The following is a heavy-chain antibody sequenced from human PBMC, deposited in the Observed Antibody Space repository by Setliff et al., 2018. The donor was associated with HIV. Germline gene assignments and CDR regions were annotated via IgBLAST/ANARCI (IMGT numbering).Heavy chain of an antibody. CDR3: AKAKGDGVGARGYYFDY. V-gene: IGHV3-30*02. CDR1: GFTFSSYG. Sequence: GGSLRLSCAASGFTFSSYGMHWVRQAPGKGLEWVAFIRYDGSNKYYADSVKGRFTISRDNSKNTLYLQMNSLRAEDTAVYYCAKAKGDGVGARGYYFDYWGQGTLVTVSS. J-gene: IGHJ4*02. CDR2: IRYDGSNK. D-gene: IGHD1-26*01.